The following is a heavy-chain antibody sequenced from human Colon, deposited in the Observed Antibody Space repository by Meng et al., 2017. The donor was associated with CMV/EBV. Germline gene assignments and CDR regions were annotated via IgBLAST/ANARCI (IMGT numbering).Heavy chain of an antibody. CDR1: GYTFTHHG. J-gene: IGHJ5*02. V-gene: IGHV1-18*01. CDR2: ISTQSGNA. CDR3: ARDTTSSWPNWFDP. D-gene: IGHD6-13*01. Sequence: ASVKVSCKAAGYTFTHHGIAWVRQAPGQGLEWMGWISTQSGNAIYSENLQGRVTMTRDTSTATAYMELRSLRSDDTAVYYCARDTTSSWPNWFDPWGQGTLVTVSS.